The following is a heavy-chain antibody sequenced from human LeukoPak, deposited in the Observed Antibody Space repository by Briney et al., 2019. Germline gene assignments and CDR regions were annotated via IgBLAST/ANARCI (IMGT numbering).Heavy chain of an antibody. J-gene: IGHJ3*02. CDR3: AREDNDYGDYTAFDI. CDR2: IYYSGST. V-gene: IGHV4-59*01. CDR1: GGSISGYY. Sequence: SETLSLTCTVSGGSISGYYWSWIRQPPGKGLEWIGYIYYSGSTNYNPSLKSRVTISVDTSKNQFSLKLSSVTAADTAVYYCAREDNDYGDYTAFDIWGQGTMVTVSS. D-gene: IGHD4-17*01.